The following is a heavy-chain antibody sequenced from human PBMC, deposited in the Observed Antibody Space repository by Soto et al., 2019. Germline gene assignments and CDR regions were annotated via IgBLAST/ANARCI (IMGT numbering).Heavy chain of an antibody. CDR2: INHSGST. V-gene: IGHV4-34*01. CDR1: GGSFSGYY. J-gene: IGHJ6*04. D-gene: IGHD2-2*01. CDR3: ARGRDIVVVPAAMLDGDV. Sequence: SETLSLTCAVYGGSFSGYYWSWIRQPPGKGLEWIGEINHSGSTNYNPSLKSRVTISVDTSKNQFSLKLSSVTAADTAVYYCARGRDIVVVPAAMLDGDVWGKGTTVTVSS.